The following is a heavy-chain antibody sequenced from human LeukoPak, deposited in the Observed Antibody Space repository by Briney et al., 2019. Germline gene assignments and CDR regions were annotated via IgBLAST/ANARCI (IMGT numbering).Heavy chain of an antibody. J-gene: IGHJ4*02. CDR2: ISGDGERT. D-gene: IGHD5-18*01. CDR1: AFTFDDYA. V-gene: IGHV3-43*02. CDR3: AKETYSNGYSDFDY. Sequence: GGYLSLSCAASAFTFDDYAFHWVRQLPGKGLEWVSVISGDGERTDYADSVRGRFTVSRDNSKNSLYLQMNSLRCEDTALYYCAKETYSNGYSDFDYRGQGTLVTVSS.